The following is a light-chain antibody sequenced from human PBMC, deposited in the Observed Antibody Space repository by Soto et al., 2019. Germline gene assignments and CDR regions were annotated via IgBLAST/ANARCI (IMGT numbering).Light chain of an antibody. CDR1: SSDVGGYNY. CDR2: EVF. CDR3: SSYAGSNNFDV. Sequence: QSVLTKPPSASGTPGQSVTISCTGTSSDVGGYNYVSWYQQHPGQAPKLMFYEVFKRPSGVPDRFSGPKPGNAASRAVSGLQAEDEADYYCSSYAGSNNFDVFGTGTKVTVL. J-gene: IGLJ1*01. V-gene: IGLV2-8*01.